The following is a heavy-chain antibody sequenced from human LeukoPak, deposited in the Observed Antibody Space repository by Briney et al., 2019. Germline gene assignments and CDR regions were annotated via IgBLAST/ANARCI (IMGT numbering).Heavy chain of an antibody. Sequence: GGSLRLSCAASGFTFTNYWMTWVRQAPGKGLEWVANIKQDGSEKYYVDSVKGRFTISRDNAKNSLYLQMNSLRAEDTAVYYCARDRITMPRDWGQGTLVTVSS. V-gene: IGHV3-7*01. CDR3: ARDRITMPRD. CDR2: IKQDGSEK. J-gene: IGHJ4*02. CDR1: GFTFTNYW. D-gene: IGHD3-10*01.